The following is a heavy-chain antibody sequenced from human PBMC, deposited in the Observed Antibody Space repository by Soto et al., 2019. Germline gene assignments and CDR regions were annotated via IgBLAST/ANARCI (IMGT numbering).Heavy chain of an antibody. J-gene: IGHJ6*03. V-gene: IGHV3-74*01. CDR2: INSDGSVS. CDR3: ARGDCVGGTCYSLAGSFYYYMDV. CDR1: GFTFSNYW. Sequence: EVQLVESGGGLVQPGGSLRPSCAASGFTFSNYWMYWVRQAPGKGLVWVSRINSDGSVSSYADSVKGRLTISRDNVKNTLYLQMDSLRAEDTAVYYCARGDCVGGTCYSLAGSFYYYMDVWGKGTTVTVFS. D-gene: IGHD2-15*01.